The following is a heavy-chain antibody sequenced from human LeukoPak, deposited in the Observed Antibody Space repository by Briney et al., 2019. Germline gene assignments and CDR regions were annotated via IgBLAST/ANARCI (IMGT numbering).Heavy chain of an antibody. CDR1: GGSISSYY. Sequence: SGTLSLTCTVSGGSISSYYWSWIRQPPGKGLEWIGYIYYSGSTNYNPSLKSRVTISVDTSKNQFSLKLSSVTAADTAVYYCARGAPYGSGSYLFDYWGQGTLVTVSS. J-gene: IGHJ4*02. CDR2: IYYSGST. CDR3: ARGAPYGSGSYLFDY. V-gene: IGHV4-59*01. D-gene: IGHD3-10*01.